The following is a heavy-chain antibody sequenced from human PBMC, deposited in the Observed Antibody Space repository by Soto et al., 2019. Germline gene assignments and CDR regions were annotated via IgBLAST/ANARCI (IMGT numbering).Heavy chain of an antibody. Sequence: GGSLRLSCAASGFTFSSYAMHWVRQAPGKGLEWVAVISYDGSNKYYADSVKGRFTISRDNSKNTLYLQMNSLRAEDTAVYYCAREGAYYDFWSGYSGAFDIWGQGTMVT. V-gene: IGHV3-30-3*01. CDR2: ISYDGSNK. CDR3: AREGAYYDFWSGYSGAFDI. D-gene: IGHD3-3*01. CDR1: GFTFSSYA. J-gene: IGHJ3*02.